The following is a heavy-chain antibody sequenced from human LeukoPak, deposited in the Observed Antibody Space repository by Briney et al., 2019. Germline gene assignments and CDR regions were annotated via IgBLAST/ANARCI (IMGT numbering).Heavy chain of an antibody. V-gene: IGHV1-18*01. D-gene: IGHD3-10*01. Sequence: ASVKVSCKASGYTFTSYGSSWVRQAPGQGLEWMGWISAYNGNTNYAQKLPGRVTMTTETSTSTAYLELRSLTSDDTAVYYGARFRAGVGEPYGDYWGQGTLVTVSS. CDR2: ISAYNGNT. CDR3: ARFRAGVGEPYGDY. CDR1: GYTFTSYG. J-gene: IGHJ4*02.